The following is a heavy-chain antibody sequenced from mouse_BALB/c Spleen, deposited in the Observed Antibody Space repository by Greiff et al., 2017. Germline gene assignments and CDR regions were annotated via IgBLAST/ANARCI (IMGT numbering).Heavy chain of an antibody. CDR2: ISSGGGST. CDR3: ARHGYGSSYVAY. CDR1: GFAFSSYD. V-gene: IGHV5-12-1*01. J-gene: IGHJ3*01. D-gene: IGHD1-1*01. Sequence: EVQGVESGGGLVQPGGSLKLSCAASGFAFSSYDMSWVRQTPEKRLEWVAYISSGGGSTYYPDTVKGRFTISRDNAKNTLYLQMSSLKSEDTAMYYCARHGYGSSYVAYWGQGTLVTVSA.